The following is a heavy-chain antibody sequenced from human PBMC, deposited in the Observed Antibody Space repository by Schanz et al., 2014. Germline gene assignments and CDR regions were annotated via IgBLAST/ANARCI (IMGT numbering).Heavy chain of an antibody. D-gene: IGHD2-2*01. J-gene: IGHJ4*02. CDR1: GFAFSSYG. CDR2: IGVDGTTT. V-gene: IGHV3-23*01. Sequence: EVKLLESGGTLVRPGGSLRLSCAASGFAFSSYGMNWLRQAPGKGLEWVSVIGVDGTTTYYADSVKGRFTISRDNSKNTLYLQMNSLRPGDTAVYYCARESSNDIVLVPGAVFDHWGQGILVTVSS. CDR3: ARESSNDIVLVPGAVFDH.